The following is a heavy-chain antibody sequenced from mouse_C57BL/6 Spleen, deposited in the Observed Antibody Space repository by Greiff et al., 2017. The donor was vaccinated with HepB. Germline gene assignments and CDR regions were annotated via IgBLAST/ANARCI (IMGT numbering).Heavy chain of an antibody. CDR3: ARDAYYSNFYYAMDY. J-gene: IGHJ4*01. CDR1: GFTFSDYY. V-gene: IGHV5-16*01. Sequence: EVQRVESEGGLVQPGSSMKLSCTASGFTFSDYYMAWVRQVPEKGLEWVANINYDGSSTYYLDSLKSRFIISRDNAKNILYLQMSSLKSEDTATYYCARDAYYSNFYYAMDYWGQGTSVTVSS. D-gene: IGHD2-5*01. CDR2: INYDGSST.